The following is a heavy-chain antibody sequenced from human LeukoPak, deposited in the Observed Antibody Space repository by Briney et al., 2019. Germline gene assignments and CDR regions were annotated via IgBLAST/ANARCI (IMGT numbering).Heavy chain of an antibody. CDR2: IIPIFGTA. J-gene: IGHJ6*03. V-gene: IGHV1-69*05. D-gene: IGHD1-7*01. CDR3: AQSLGTTVRYYYYYMDV. CDR1: GGTFSSYA. Sequence: SVKVSCKASGGTFSSYAISWVRQAPGQGLEWMGGIIPIFGTANYAQKFQGRVTITTDESTSTAYMELSSLRSEDTAVYYCAQSLGTTVRYYYYYMDVWGKGTTVTVSS.